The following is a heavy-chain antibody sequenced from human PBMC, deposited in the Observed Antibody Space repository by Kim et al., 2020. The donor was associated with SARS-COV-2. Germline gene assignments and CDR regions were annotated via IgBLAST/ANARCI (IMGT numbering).Heavy chain of an antibody. D-gene: IGHD2-21*01. CDR2: ISYDGSNK. CDR1: GFTFSSYG. V-gene: IGHV3-33*05. CDR3: ASPKPSILWWADNGAFDI. Sequence: GGSLRLSCAASGFTFSSYGMHWVRQAPGKGLEWVAVISYDGSNKYYADSVKGRFTISRDNSKNTLYLQMNSLRAEDTAVYYCASPKPSILWWADNGAFDIWGQGTMVTVSS. J-gene: IGHJ3*02.